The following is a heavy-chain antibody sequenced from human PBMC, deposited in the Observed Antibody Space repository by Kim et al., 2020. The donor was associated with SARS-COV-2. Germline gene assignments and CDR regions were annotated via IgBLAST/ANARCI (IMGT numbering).Heavy chain of an antibody. CDR1: GGSITSATYL. CDR3: ARGRFFTNWYWFDS. Sequence: SETLSLTCAVSGGSITSATYLWSWIRQPPGKGLEWIGYIYHSGSSYYNPSLKSRATISVDKSKNHISLDLSSVTAADTAVYYCARGRFFTNWYWFDSWG. D-gene: IGHD1-1*01. V-gene: IGHV4-30-2*01. CDR2: IYHSGSS. J-gene: IGHJ5*01.